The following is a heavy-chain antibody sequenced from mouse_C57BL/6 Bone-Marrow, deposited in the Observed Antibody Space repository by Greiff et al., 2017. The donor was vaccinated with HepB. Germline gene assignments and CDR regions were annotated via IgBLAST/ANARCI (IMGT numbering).Heavy chain of an antibody. CDR3: TRRITTVPFAY. V-gene: IGHV5S21*01. CDR2: ISSGGDYI. CDR1: GFTFSSYA. D-gene: IGHD1-1*01. Sequence: EVQGVESGEGLVKPGGSLKLSCAASGFTFSSYAMSWVRQTPEKRLEWVAYISSGGDYIYYADTVKDRFTISRDNARNTLYLQMSSLKSEDTAMYYCTRRITTVPFAYWGQGTLVTVSA. J-gene: IGHJ3*01.